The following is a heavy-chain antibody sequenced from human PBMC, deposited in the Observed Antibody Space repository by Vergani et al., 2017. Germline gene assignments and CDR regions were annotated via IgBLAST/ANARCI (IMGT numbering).Heavy chain of an antibody. CDR2: ISYDGSNK. Sequence: QVQLVESGGGVVQPGRSLRLSCAASGFTFSSYGMHWVRQAPGKGLEWVAVISYDGSNKYYADSVKGRFTISRDNSKNTLYLQMNSLRAEDTAVYYCARGQLWRYYYYYMDVWGKGTTVTVSS. V-gene: IGHV3-30*03. D-gene: IGHD5-18*01. CDR1: GFTFSSYG. J-gene: IGHJ6*03. CDR3: ARGQLWRYYYYYMDV.